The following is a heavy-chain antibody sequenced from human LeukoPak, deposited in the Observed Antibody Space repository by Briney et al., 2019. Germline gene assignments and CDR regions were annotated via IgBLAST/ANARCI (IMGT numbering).Heavy chain of an antibody. J-gene: IGHJ4*02. Sequence: GGSLRLSCAASGFTFSSYSMNWVRQAPGKGLEWVSYISSSSSTIYYADSVKGRFTISRDNAKNSLYLQMSSLRAEDTAVYYCARDLEMAYWGQGTLVTVSS. CDR1: GFTFSSYS. CDR2: ISSSSSTI. CDR3: ARDLEMAY. D-gene: IGHD5-24*01. V-gene: IGHV3-48*01.